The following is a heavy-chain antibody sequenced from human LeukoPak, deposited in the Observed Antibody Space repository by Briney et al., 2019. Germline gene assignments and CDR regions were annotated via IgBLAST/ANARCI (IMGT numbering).Heavy chain of an antibody. CDR1: GFTFSSYG. J-gene: IGHJ4*02. D-gene: IGHD3-22*01. V-gene: IGHV3-30*18. CDR2: ISYDGSNK. CDR3: AKTKAHYYDSSGYYEDYFDY. Sequence: GGSLRLSCAASGFTFSSYGMHWVRQAPGKGLEWVAVISYDGSNKYYADSVKGRFTISRDNSKNTLYLQMNSLRAEDTAVYYCAKTKAHYYDSSGYYEDYFDYWGQGTLVTVSS.